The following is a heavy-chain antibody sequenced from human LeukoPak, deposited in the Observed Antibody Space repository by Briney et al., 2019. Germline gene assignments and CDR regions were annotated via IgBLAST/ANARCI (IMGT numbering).Heavy chain of an antibody. CDR1: GFTFSSYS. V-gene: IGHV3-21*01. Sequence: PGGSLRLSCAASGFTFSSYSMNWVRPAPGKGLEWVSSISSSSSYLDYADSVKGRFTISRDNAKNSLYLQMNSLRAEDTAVYYCARVDGSRSYGMDVWGQGTTVTVSS. CDR3: ARVDGSRSYGMDV. D-gene: IGHD3-10*01. CDR2: ISSSSSYL. J-gene: IGHJ6*02.